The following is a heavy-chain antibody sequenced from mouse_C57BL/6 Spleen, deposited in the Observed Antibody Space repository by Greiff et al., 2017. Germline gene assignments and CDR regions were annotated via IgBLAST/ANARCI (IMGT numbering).Heavy chain of an antibody. CDR1: GFTFSSYA. CDR2: ISDGGSYT. J-gene: IGHJ2*01. D-gene: IGHD1-1*01. Sequence: EVKLVESGGGLVKPGGSLKLSCAASGFTFSSYAMSWVRQTPEKRLEWVANISDGGSYTYNPDNVKGRFTISRDNAKNNLYLQMSLLKSEDTAMYYCAREEGNYYGSSYFDYWGQGTTLTVSS. CDR3: AREEGNYYGSSYFDY. V-gene: IGHV5-4*01.